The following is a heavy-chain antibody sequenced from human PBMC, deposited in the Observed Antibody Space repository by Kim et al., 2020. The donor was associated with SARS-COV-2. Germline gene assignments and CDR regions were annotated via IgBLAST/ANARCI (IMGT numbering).Heavy chain of an antibody. V-gene: IGHV1-3*01. J-gene: IGHJ4*02. D-gene: IGHD2-15*01. Sequence: ASVKVSCKASGYTFTSYAMHWVRQAPGQRLEWMGWINAGKGNKKYSQKFEGRVTITRDTSASTAYMELSSLRSEDTAVYYCARESTDCSGGSCYSFFDYWGQGTLVTVSS. CDR1: GYTFTSYA. CDR3: ARESTDCSGGSCYSFFDY. CDR2: INAGKGNK.